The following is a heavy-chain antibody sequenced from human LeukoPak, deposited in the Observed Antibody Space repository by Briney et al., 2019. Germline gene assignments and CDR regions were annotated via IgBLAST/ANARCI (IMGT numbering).Heavy chain of an antibody. D-gene: IGHD2-21*01. CDR3: ARDAVAFAIIWYFDL. CDR2: ISGSGGPA. CDR1: GFTFNNYA. J-gene: IGHJ2*01. Sequence: GGSLRLSCAASGFTFNNYAMGWVRQAQGKGLGWVSSISGSGGPAYYADSVKGWFTISRDNSKSTLYLQMNSLRVEDTAVYYCARDAVAFAIIWYFDLWGRGTPVSVSS. V-gene: IGHV3-23*01.